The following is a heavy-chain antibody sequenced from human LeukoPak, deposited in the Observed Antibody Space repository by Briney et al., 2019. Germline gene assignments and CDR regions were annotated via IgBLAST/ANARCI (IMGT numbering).Heavy chain of an antibody. CDR2: LYYSGST. CDR1: GGSISGYF. J-gene: IGHJ5*02. Sequence: SETLSLTCTVSGGSISGYFWSWIRQPPGKGLELIGYLYYSGSTNYNPSLKSRVTVSVDTSKDQLSLRLSSVTAADTAVYYCARVLIVVVPAAMPEANWFDPWGQGTLVTVSS. V-gene: IGHV4-59*08. CDR3: ARVLIVVVPAAMPEANWFDP. D-gene: IGHD2-2*01.